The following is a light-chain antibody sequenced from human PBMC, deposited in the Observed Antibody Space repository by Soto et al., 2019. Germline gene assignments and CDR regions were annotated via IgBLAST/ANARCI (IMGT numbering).Light chain of an antibody. CDR3: QQYVASPYT. V-gene: IGKV3-20*01. CDR1: QSINSRS. J-gene: IGKJ2*01. Sequence: DIVLTQSPGTLSLSPGERATLSCGASQSINSRSLAWYQQKPGQAPRPLIYDASSRATGIPDRFSASGSGTDFTLTISSLEPEDFAVYYCQQYVASPYTFGQGTKVDI. CDR2: DAS.